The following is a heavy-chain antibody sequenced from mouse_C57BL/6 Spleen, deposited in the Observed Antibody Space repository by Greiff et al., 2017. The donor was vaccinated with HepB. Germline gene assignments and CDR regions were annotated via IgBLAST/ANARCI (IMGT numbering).Heavy chain of an antibody. Sequence: QVQLQQPGAELVMPGASVKLSCKASGYTFTSYWMHWVKQRPGQGLEWIGEIDPSGSYTNYNQKFKGKSTLTVDKSSSTAYMQLSSLTSEDSAVYYCARRYYGSSSFDYWGQGTTLTVSS. V-gene: IGHV1-69*01. CDR2: IDPSGSYT. J-gene: IGHJ2*01. CDR1: GYTFTSYW. D-gene: IGHD1-1*01. CDR3: ARRYYGSSSFDY.